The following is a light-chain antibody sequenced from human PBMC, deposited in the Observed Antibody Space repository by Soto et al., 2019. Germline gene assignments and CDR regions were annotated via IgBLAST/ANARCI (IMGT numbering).Light chain of an antibody. CDR2: LGS. CDR3: MQALQTPLT. V-gene: IGKV2-28*01. CDR1: QSLLHSNGYNY. Sequence: DIVMTQSPLSLPVTPGEPASISCRSSQSLLHSNGYNYLDWYLQKPGQSPQLLIDLGSNRASGVPDRFSGNGSGTDFTLKISSVEAEDVGVYYCMQALQTPLTFGGGTKVEIK. J-gene: IGKJ4*01.